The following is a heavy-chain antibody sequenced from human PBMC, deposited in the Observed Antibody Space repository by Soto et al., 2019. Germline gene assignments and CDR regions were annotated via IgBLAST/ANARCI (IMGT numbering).Heavy chain of an antibody. V-gene: IGHV1-18*01. CDR1: GYTFTSYG. CDR3: AARYYYGSGSYYREKDRPYYYYGMDV. Sequence: SSVKVSCKASGYTFTSYGISWVRQAPGQGLEWMGWISAYNGNTNYAQKLQGRVTMTTDTSTSTAYMELRSLRSDDTAVYYCAARYYYGSGSYYREKDRPYYYYGMDVWGQGTTVTVSS. J-gene: IGHJ6*02. D-gene: IGHD3-10*01. CDR2: ISAYNGNT.